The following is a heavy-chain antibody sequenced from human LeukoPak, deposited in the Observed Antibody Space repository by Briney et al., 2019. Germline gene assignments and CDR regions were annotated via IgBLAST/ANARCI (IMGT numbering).Heavy chain of an antibody. CDR1: GFTFDDYA. J-gene: IGHJ4*02. Sequence: GRSLRLSCAASGFTFDDYAMHWVRQAPGEGRVWVSGISWNSGSIGYADSVKGRFTISRDNAKNSLYLQMNSLRAEDTALYYCARVVCVVIRFDYWGQGALVTVSS. V-gene: IGHV3-9*01. D-gene: IGHD3-22*01. CDR2: ISWNSGSI. CDR3: ARVVCVVIRFDY.